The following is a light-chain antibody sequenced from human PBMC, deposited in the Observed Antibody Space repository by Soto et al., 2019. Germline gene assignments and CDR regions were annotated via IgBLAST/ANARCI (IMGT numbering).Light chain of an antibody. J-gene: IGKJ5*01. Sequence: DIQMTSSPSSLYASVGDRVTITCRASQSISSYLNWYQQKPGKAPKLLIYAASSLQSGVPSRFSGSGSGTDFTLTISSLQPEDFATYYCQQSYSTPSITFGQGTRLEIK. CDR2: AAS. CDR1: QSISSY. V-gene: IGKV1-39*01. CDR3: QQSYSTPSIT.